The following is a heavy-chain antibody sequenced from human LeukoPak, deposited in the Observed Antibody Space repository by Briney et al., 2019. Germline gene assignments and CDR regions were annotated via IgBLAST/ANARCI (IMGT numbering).Heavy chain of an antibody. J-gene: IGHJ1*01. CDR3: AKDPIALVHGGYFQH. V-gene: IGHV3-23*01. D-gene: IGHD6-19*01. Sequence: PGGSLRLSCAASGFTFSSYAMSWVRQAPGKGLEWVSAISGSGGSTYYADSVKGRFTISRDNSKNTLYLQMNSLRAEDTAVYYCAKDPIALVHGGYFQHWGQGTLVTVSS. CDR1: GFTFSSYA. CDR2: ISGSGGST.